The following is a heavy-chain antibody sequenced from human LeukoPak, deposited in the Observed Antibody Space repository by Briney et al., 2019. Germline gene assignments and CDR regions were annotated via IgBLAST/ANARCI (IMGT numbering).Heavy chain of an antibody. Sequence: GRSLRLSCAASGFTFSSYAMHWVRQAPGKGLEWVAVISYDGSNKYYADSVKGRFTISRDNSKNTLYLQMNSLRAEDTAVYYCAREARSSSWYYPYYYYYMDVWGEGTTVTVSS. J-gene: IGHJ6*03. CDR1: GFTFSSYA. V-gene: IGHV3-30*04. D-gene: IGHD6-13*01. CDR3: AREARSSSWYYPYYYYYMDV. CDR2: ISYDGSNK.